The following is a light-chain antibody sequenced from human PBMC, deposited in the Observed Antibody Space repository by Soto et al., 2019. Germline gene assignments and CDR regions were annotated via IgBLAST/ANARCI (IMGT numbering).Light chain of an antibody. Sequence: QSVLTQPPSVSEAPGQRVTISCTGSSSNIGAGYVAHWYQQVPGTAPKLLIYENNNRPSGVPDRFSGSKSGTSASLAITGLQAEDEAEYYCQSYDSSLSGYXFGTGXKVTVL. CDR3: QSYDSSLSGYX. CDR1: SSNIGAGYV. J-gene: IGLJ1*01. CDR2: ENN. V-gene: IGLV1-40*01.